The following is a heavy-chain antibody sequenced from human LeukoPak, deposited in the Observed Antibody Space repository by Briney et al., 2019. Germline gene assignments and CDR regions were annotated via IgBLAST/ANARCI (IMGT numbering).Heavy chain of an antibody. CDR3: AKDRSGTYYYWFDP. Sequence: GGSLRLSCAASGFTFSSYAMSWVRQAPGKGLEWVSAISGSGGSTYYADSVKGRFTISRDNSKNTLYLQMNSLRAEDTAVYYRAKDRSGTYYYWFDPWGQGTLVTVSS. V-gene: IGHV3-23*01. CDR1: GFTFSSYA. J-gene: IGHJ5*02. D-gene: IGHD1-26*01. CDR2: ISGSGGST.